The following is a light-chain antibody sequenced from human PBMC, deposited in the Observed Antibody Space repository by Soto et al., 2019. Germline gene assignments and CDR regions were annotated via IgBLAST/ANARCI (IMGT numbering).Light chain of an antibody. CDR3: QQGYSSRWT. Sequence: DLQMTQSPSSLSASVGDRVTITCRASQNIRSYLNWYQQKPGKAPQLLIYATSSLQTGVPSRFSGSGSGTDFRLVISDLQPEDSANYYCQQGYSSRWTSGRGTKVEI. V-gene: IGKV1-39*01. CDR1: QNIRSY. J-gene: IGKJ1*01. CDR2: ATS.